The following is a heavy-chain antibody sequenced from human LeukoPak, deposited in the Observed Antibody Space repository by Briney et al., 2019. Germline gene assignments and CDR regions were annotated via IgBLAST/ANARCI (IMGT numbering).Heavy chain of an antibody. CDR2: IRSKAYGETT. Sequence: PGWSLRLSCIASGFIFGDYAMTWVRQAPGPGLEWVGFIRSKAYGETTEYAASVKGRFTISREDSKTTAYLQMNRLKIEDTAVYYCTKGRLTTAYWGQGTLVTVSS. D-gene: IGHD1-14*01. CDR1: GFIFGDYA. J-gene: IGHJ4*02. V-gene: IGHV3-49*04. CDR3: TKGRLTTAY.